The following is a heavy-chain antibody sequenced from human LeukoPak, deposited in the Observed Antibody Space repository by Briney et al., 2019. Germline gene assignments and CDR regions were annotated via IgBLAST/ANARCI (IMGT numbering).Heavy chain of an antibody. CDR2: IIPIFGTA. CDR1: GGTFSSYA. J-gene: IGHJ4*02. CDR3: ARVYPRDYYDSSGYYYPKYYFDY. V-gene: IGHV1-69*01. Sequence: ASVKVSCKASGGTFSSYAISWVRQAPGQGLEWMGGIIPIFGTANYAQKFQGRVTITADESTSTAYMELSSLRSGDTAVYYCARVYPRDYYDSSGYYYPKYYFDYWGQGTLVTVSS. D-gene: IGHD3-22*01.